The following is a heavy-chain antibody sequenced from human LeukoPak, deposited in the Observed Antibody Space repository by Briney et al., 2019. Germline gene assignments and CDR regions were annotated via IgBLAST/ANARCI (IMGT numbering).Heavy chain of an antibody. V-gene: IGHV4-34*01. Sequence: SETLSFTCAVYGGSFSGYYWSWIRQPPGKGLEWIGEINHSGSTNYNPSLKSRVTISVDTSKNQFSLKLSSVTAADTAVYYCARGLVYYYGSGSYYSYWGQGTLVTVSS. D-gene: IGHD3-10*01. J-gene: IGHJ4*02. CDR2: INHSGST. CDR3: ARGLVYYYGSGSYYSY. CDR1: GGSFSGYY.